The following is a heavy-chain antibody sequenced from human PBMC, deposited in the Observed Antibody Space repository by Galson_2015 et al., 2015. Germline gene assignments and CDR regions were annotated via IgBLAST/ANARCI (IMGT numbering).Heavy chain of an antibody. J-gene: IGHJ4*02. V-gene: IGHV4-34*01. D-gene: IGHD6-25*01. CDR1: GGSFSGYY. Sequence: SETLSLTCAVYGGSFSGYYWSWIRQPPGKGLEWIGEINHSGSTNYNPSLKSRVTISVDTSKNQFSLKLSSVTAADTAVYYCARGRESAWGQGTLVTVSS. CDR2: INHSGST. CDR3: ARGRESA.